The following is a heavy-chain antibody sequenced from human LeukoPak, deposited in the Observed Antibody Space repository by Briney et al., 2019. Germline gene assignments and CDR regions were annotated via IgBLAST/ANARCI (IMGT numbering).Heavy chain of an antibody. CDR3: ARSESNGSGSYYHDY. V-gene: IGHV4-59*01. J-gene: IGHJ4*02. CDR1: GGSISSYY. Sequence: SETLSLTCTVSGGSISSYYWSWLRQPLGKGLEWIGYIYYSGSTNYDPSLKSRVTISVDTSKNQFSLKLSSVTAADTAVYYCARSESNGSGSYYHDYWGQGTLVTVSS. CDR2: IYYSGST. D-gene: IGHD3-10*01.